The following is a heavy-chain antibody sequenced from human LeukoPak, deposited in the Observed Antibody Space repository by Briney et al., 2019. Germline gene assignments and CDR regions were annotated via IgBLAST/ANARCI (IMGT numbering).Heavy chain of an antibody. CDR2: IYHSGST. Sequence: TPSETLSLTCAVSGGSISSSNWWSWVRQPPGKGLEWIGEIYHSGSTNYNPSLKSRVTISVDKSKNQFSLKLSSVTAADTAVYYCARVNARITMVRGVIDRGYNWFDPWGQGTLVTVSS. CDR1: GGSISSSNW. CDR3: ARVNARITMVRGVIDRGYNWFDP. J-gene: IGHJ5*02. D-gene: IGHD3-10*01. V-gene: IGHV4-4*02.